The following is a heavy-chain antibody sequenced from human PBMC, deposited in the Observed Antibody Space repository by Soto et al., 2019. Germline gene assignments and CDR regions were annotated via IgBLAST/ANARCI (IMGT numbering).Heavy chain of an antibody. D-gene: IGHD6-19*01. J-gene: IGHJ4*02. Sequence: SETLSLTCAVYGGSFSGYYWSWIRQPPGKGLEWIGEINHSGSTNYNPSLKSRVTISVDTSKNQFSLKLSSVTAADTAVYYCARAYSSGWYESVYWGQGTLVTVSS. CDR2: INHSGST. V-gene: IGHV4-34*01. CDR1: GGSFSGYY. CDR3: ARAYSSGWYESVY.